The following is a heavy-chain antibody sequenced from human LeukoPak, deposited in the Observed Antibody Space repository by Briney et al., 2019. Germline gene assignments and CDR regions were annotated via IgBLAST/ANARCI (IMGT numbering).Heavy chain of an antibody. CDR1: RLTFYSYE. J-gene: IGHJ3*02. CDR3: ARDTAPTTDVIDR. V-gene: IGHV3-48*03. Sequence: GGSLSLPWEAFRLTFYSYEIKWGPQAPGKGPEWVSYISSSCSTMYYADSVKGRFTISSENAENSLYLQMNNLRVEDTAVYYCARDTAPTTDVIDRGGQGTMVTVSS. CDR2: ISSSCSTM. D-gene: IGHD5-12*01.